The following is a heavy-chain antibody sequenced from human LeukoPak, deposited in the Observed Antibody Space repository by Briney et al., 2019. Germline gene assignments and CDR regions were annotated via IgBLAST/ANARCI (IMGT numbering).Heavy chain of an antibody. V-gene: IGHV4-4*02. CDR3: ARVEVGATLFDY. J-gene: IGHJ4*02. D-gene: IGHD1-26*01. CDR2: IYHSGST. CDR1: GGSISSSNW. Sequence: PSETLSLTCAVSGGSISSSNWWSWVRQPPGKGLEWIGEIYHSGSTNYNPSLKSRVTISVDKSKNQFSPKLSSVTAADTAVYYCARVEVGATLFDYWGQGTLVTVSS.